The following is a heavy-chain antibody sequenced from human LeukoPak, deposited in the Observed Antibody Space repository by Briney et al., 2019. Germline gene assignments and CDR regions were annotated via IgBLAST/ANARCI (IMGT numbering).Heavy chain of an antibody. CDR3: ARVGRSWYLPRDAFDI. D-gene: IGHD6-13*01. CDR1: GGSFSGYY. Sequence: PSQTLSLTCAVFGGSFSGYYWSWIRQPPRKGLEWIGEINHSGSTNYNPSLKSRVTISVDTSKNQFSLKLSSVTSADTAVYYCARVGRSWYLPRDAFDIWGQGTMVTVSS. V-gene: IGHV4-34*01. CDR2: INHSGST. J-gene: IGHJ3*02.